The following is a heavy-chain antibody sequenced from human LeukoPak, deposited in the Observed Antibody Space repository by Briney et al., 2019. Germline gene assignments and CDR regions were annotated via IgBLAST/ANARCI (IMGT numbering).Heavy chain of an antibody. CDR2: ITPSGGGT. Sequence: ASVKVSCKASGYTFITYYIHWVRQAPGQGLEWMGVITPSGGGTSYAQKFQGRLTMTRDTSTSTVYMELSSLRSEDTAVYYCARDSRITMVRGVMGYWGQGTLVTVSS. CDR3: ARDSRITMVRGVMGY. J-gene: IGHJ4*02. CDR1: GYTFITYY. D-gene: IGHD3-10*01. V-gene: IGHV1-46*01.